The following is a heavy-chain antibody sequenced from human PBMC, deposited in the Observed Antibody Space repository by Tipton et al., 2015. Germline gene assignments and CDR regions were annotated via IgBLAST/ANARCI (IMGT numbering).Heavy chain of an antibody. J-gene: IGHJ1*01. Sequence: TLSLTCTVSGGSISRFFWSWIRQPPGRGLEWIGSIIYSGSTDYNPSLKSRVTISVDTSKNQFSLKLSSVTAADTAVYYCARLYSGTYGGYFQHWGQGTLVTVSS. CDR3: ARLYSGTYGGYFQH. D-gene: IGHD1-26*01. CDR2: IIYSGST. CDR1: GGSISRFF. V-gene: IGHV4-59*01.